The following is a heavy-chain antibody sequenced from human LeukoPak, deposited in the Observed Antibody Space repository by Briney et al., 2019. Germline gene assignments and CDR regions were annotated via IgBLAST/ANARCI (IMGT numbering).Heavy chain of an antibody. CDR2: ISSTGSNI. D-gene: IGHD3-22*01. CDR3: AATYYYDGSGDY. CDR1: GFTVSSNY. J-gene: IGHJ4*02. Sequence: GGSLRLSCAASGFTVSSNYMSWVRQAPGKGLEWVSYISSTGSNIYYADSVKGRFTISRDNAKNSLYLLMNSLRTEDTAVYYCAATYYYDGSGDYWGQGTLVTVSS. V-gene: IGHV3-11*04.